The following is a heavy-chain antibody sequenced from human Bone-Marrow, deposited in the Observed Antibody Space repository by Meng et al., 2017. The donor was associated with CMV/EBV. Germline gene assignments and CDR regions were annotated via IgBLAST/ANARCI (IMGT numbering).Heavy chain of an antibody. V-gene: IGHV1-2*02. J-gene: IGHJ4*02. CDR3: ARGGWFGELYGDYYFDY. D-gene: IGHD3-10*01. Sequence: DTFTCFYMHWVRQAPGQGLEWMGWINPNSGGTNYAQKFQCRVTMTRDTSISTAYMELSRLRSDDTAVYYCARGGWFGELYGDYYFDYWGQGTLVTVSS. CDR1: DTFTCFY. CDR2: INPNSGGT.